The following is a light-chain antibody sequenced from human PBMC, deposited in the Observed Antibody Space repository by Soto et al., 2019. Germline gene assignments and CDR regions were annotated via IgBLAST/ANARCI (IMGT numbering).Light chain of an antibody. Sequence: EIVLTQSPGTLSLSPGERATLSCRASQSISTSLAWYQQKPGQAPRLLIYGASNRATGIPDRFSGSGSGTDFTLTISRLEPEEFAVYYCQRYGSPYTFGQGTKLEIK. CDR1: QSISTS. J-gene: IGKJ2*01. CDR3: QRYGSPYT. V-gene: IGKV3-20*01. CDR2: GAS.